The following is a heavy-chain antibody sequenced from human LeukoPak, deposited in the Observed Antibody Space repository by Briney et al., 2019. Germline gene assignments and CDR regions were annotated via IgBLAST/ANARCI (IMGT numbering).Heavy chain of an antibody. J-gene: IGHJ4*02. CDR3: ARDAKTYYYDSSGYCDY. V-gene: IGHV3-48*04. D-gene: IGHD3-22*01. CDR1: GFTFSSYG. Sequence: GGSLRLSCAASGFTFSSYGMSWVRQAPGKGLEWVSYISSSGSTIYYADSVKGRFTISRDNAKNSLYLQMNSLRAEDTAVYYCARDAKTYYYDSSGYCDYWGQGTLVTVSS. CDR2: ISSSGSTI.